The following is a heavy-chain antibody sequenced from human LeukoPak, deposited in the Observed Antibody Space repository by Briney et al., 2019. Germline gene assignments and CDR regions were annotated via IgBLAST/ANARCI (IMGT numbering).Heavy chain of an antibody. Sequence: PSETLSLTCAVYGGSFSGYYWSWIRQPPGKGLEWIGEINHSESTNYNPALKSRVTISLDTSKNQFSQKLSSVTAADTAVYYCARASIAVAGTTTFDYWGQGTLVTVSS. CDR2: INHSEST. D-gene: IGHD6-19*01. J-gene: IGHJ4*02. CDR1: GGSFSGYY. V-gene: IGHV4-34*01. CDR3: ARASIAVAGTTTFDY.